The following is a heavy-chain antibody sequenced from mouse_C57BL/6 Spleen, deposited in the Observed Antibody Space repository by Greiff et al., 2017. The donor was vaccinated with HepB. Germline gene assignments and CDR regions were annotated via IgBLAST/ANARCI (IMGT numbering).Heavy chain of an antibody. V-gene: IGHV5-9*01. Sequence: DVKLVESGGGLVKPGGSLKLSCAASGFTFSSYTMSWVRQTPEKRLEWVATISGGGGNTYYPDSVKGRFTISRDNAKNTLYLQMSSLRSEDTALYYCARQREQLRLRAFAYWGQGTLVTVSA. J-gene: IGHJ3*01. D-gene: IGHD3-2*02. CDR1: GFTFSSYT. CDR3: ARQREQLRLRAFAY. CDR2: ISGGGGNT.